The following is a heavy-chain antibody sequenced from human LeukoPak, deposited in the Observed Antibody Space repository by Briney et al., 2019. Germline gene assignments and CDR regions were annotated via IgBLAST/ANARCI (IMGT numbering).Heavy chain of an antibody. Sequence: ASVKVSCKASGGTFSSYAIRWVRQAPGHGIEWMGGIIPIFGTANYAQKFQGRVTITADESTSTAYMELSSLRSEDTAVYYCARQKGPWIQLWEFDYWGQGTLVTVSS. V-gene: IGHV1-69*13. CDR3: ARQKGPWIQLWEFDY. D-gene: IGHD5-18*01. CDR2: IIPIFGTA. J-gene: IGHJ4*02. CDR1: GGTFSSYA.